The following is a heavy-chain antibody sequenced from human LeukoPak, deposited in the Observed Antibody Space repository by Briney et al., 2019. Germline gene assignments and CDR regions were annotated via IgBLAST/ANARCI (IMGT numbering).Heavy chain of an antibody. Sequence: SETLSLTCTVSGGSFSNKYGSWIRQPPGKGLEWMGYIYYSGSTNYNPSLKSRLPISLATSKKQFSLTLSSVPAADTAVYYCAKGGRTWFDPWGQGTLVTV. CDR3: AKGGRTWFDP. D-gene: IGHD1-26*01. CDR1: GGSFSNKY. CDR2: IYYSGST. J-gene: IGHJ5*02. V-gene: IGHV4-59*13.